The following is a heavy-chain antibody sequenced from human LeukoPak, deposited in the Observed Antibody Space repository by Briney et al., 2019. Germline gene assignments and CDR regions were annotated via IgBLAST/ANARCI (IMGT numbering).Heavy chain of an antibody. CDR2: IDTDGSST. CDR3: ARDNYHTS. CDR1: GFSFSSYW. J-gene: IGHJ3*01. D-gene: IGHD5-24*01. Sequence: GGSLRLSCAASGFSFSSYWMHWVRQAPGKGLVWVSRIDTDGSSTSYADSVKGRFSISRDNAKNTLYLEMNSLRAEDTALYYCARDNYHTSWGQGTMVTVSS. V-gene: IGHV3-74*01.